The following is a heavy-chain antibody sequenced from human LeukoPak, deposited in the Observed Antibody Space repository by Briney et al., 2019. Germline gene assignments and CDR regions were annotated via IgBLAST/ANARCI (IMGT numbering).Heavy chain of an antibody. D-gene: IGHD3-22*01. Sequence: ASVKVSCKASGYTFTSYYMHWVRQAPGQGLERMGIINPSGGSTSYAQKFQGRVTMTRDTSTSTVYMELSSLRSEDTAVYYCARDRGAYYDSSGYLPDYWGQGTLVTVSS. CDR1: GYTFTSYY. CDR3: ARDRGAYYDSSGYLPDY. CDR2: INPSGGST. J-gene: IGHJ4*02. V-gene: IGHV1-46*01.